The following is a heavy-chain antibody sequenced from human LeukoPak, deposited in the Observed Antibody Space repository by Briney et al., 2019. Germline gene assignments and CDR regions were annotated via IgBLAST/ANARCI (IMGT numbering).Heavy chain of an antibody. D-gene: IGHD4-17*01. V-gene: IGHV3-49*03. CDR2: IRSKAHGATT. Sequence: GRSLRLSCTTSGFTFGDYGMNWFRQAPGKGLEWVGFIRSKAHGATTEYAASVKGRFTISRDDSKSIAYLQMNSLRAEDTAVYYCARGRVDLYGDYVALDYWGQGTLVTVSS. CDR3: ARGRVDLYGDYVALDY. J-gene: IGHJ4*02. CDR1: GFTFGDYG.